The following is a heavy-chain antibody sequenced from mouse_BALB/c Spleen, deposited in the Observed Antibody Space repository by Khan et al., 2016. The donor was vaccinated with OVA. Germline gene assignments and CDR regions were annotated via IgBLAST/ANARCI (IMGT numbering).Heavy chain of an antibody. CDR1: GYAFSNYW. CDR3: ARSGYDYFAY. J-gene: IGHJ3*01. V-gene: IGHV1-80*01. Sequence: QVQLKQSGAELVRPGSSVKISCKASGYAFSNYWMNWVKQRPGQGLEWIGQIYPGDGDTSFNGKFRGKATLTADKSSSTAYMQLSSLTSDDSAVYCCARSGYDYFAYWGQGTLVTVSA. D-gene: IGHD2-14*01. CDR2: IYPGDGDT.